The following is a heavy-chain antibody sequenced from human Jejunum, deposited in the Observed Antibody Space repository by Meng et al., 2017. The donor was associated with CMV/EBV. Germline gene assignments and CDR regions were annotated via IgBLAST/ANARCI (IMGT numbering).Heavy chain of an antibody. J-gene: IGHJ4*02. D-gene: IGHD2-15*01. CDR3: AKPGDCSGGSCSPIDY. Sequence: GFTFSNYAMNWVRQAPGKGLEWVSGISGGGSNTYYADSVKGRFTISRDNSKNTLYLQMNSLRAEDTAVYYYAKPGDCSGGSCSPIDYWGQGALVTVSS. V-gene: IGHV3-23*01. CDR1: GFTFSNYA. CDR2: ISGGGSNT.